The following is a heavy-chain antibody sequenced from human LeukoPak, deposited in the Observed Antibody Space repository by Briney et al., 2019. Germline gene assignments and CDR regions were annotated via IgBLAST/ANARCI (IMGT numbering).Heavy chain of an antibody. J-gene: IGHJ6*03. CDR2: IIPIFGTA. CDR3: ATLRGDSSGYQPYYYYYMDV. Sequence: SVKVSCKASGGTFSSYAISWVRQAPGQGLEWMGGIIPIFGTANYAQKFQGRVTITADESTSTAYMELSSLRSEDTAVYYCATLRGDSSGYQPYYYYYMDVWGKGTTVTVSS. CDR1: GGTFSSYA. V-gene: IGHV1-69*01. D-gene: IGHD3-22*01.